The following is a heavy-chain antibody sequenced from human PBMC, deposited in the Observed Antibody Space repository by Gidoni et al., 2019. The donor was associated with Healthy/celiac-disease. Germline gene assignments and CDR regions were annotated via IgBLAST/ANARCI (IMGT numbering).Heavy chain of an antibody. Sequence: QVQLQQCGAGLLKPSETLSPTSAVYGGSLSGYYWRWIPQPPGKALEWIGKNNHSGSTNYNPSLKSRVTISVDTSKNQFSLKLSSVTAADTAVYYCAGTVVTEFDYWGQGTLVTVSS. CDR2: NNHSGST. V-gene: IGHV4-34*01. CDR3: AGTVVTEFDY. J-gene: IGHJ4*02. CDR1: GGSLSGYY. D-gene: IGHD2-15*01.